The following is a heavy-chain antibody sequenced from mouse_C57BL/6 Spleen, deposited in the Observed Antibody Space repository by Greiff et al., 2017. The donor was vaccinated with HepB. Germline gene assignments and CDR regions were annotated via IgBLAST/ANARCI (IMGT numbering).Heavy chain of an antibody. J-gene: IGHJ4*01. Sequence: VKLKESGPGLVAPSQSLSITCTVSGFSLTSYAISWVRQPPGNGLEWLGVIWTGGGTNYNSALKSRLSISKDNSKSQVFLKMNSLQTDDTARYYCARKDYEGYYYAMDYWGQGTSVTVSS. CDR1: GFSLTSYA. CDR2: IWTGGGT. CDR3: ARKDYEGYYYAMDY. V-gene: IGHV2-9-1*01. D-gene: IGHD1-1*01.